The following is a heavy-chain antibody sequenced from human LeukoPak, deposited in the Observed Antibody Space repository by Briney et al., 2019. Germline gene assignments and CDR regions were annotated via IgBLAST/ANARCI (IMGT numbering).Heavy chain of an antibody. CDR3: ARGSVTPDAGY. Sequence: PSETLSLTCAVSRSSINDYYWSWLRQPPGKGLEWIGYLYYGGRSDYNPSLKGRVTLSVDTSKNQFYLNLTSVTAADTAMYYCARGSVTPDAGYWGQGPLVTVSS. D-gene: IGHD4-17*01. J-gene: IGHJ4*02. CDR2: LYYGGRS. V-gene: IGHV4-59*01. CDR1: RSSINDYY.